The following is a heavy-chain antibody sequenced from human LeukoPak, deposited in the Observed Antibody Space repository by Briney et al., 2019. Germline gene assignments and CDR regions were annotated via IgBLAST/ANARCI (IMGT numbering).Heavy chain of an antibody. J-gene: IGHJ5*02. CDR2: IYYSGNT. V-gene: IGHV4-39*07. CDR1: GGSISSSTYY. D-gene: IGHD3-3*01. Sequence: SETLSLTCTVSGGSISSSTYYWGWIRQPPGKGLEWIGSIYYSGNTYYNPSLKSRVTISVDTSKNQFSLKLSSVTAADTAVYYCARGGKWSNWFDPWGQGTLVTVSS. CDR3: ARGGKWSNWFDP.